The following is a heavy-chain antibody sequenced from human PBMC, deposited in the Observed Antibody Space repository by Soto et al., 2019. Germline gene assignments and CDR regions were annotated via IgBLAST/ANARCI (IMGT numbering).Heavy chain of an antibody. CDR1: GFTFSTYS. V-gene: IGHV3-48*01. Sequence: GGSLRLSCAASGFTFSTYSMNWVRQAPGKGLEWVSSISSSSTIYYADSVKGRFTISRDNVQNSLYLQMHSLRAEDTAIYYCARWLVGASGAPDYWGQGTPVTVSS. J-gene: IGHJ4*02. CDR2: ISSSSTI. CDR3: ARWLVGASGAPDY. D-gene: IGHD1-26*01.